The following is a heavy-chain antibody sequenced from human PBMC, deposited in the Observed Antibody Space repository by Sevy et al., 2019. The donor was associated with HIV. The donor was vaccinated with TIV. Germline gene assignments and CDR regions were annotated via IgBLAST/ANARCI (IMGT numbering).Heavy chain of an antibody. Sequence: GGSLRLSCAASEFTFSNYGRHWVRQAPGKGLEWVAVILNDGSNKYYADSVKGRFTISRDNSKNTLYLQMNSLRVEDTAVYFCARGGDFNDRSAKRDFDYWGQGTLVTVSS. V-gene: IGHV3-33*01. CDR3: ARGGDFNDRSAKRDFDY. J-gene: IGHJ4*02. CDR2: ILNDGSNK. D-gene: IGHD3-22*01. CDR1: EFTFSNYG.